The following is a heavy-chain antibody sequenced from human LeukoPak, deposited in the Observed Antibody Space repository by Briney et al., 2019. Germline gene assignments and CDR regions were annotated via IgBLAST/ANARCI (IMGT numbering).Heavy chain of an antibody. Sequence: SETLSLTCTVSGSSISSSSYYWGWIRQPPGKGLEWIGSIYYSGSTYYNPSLKSRVTISVDTSKNQFSLKLSSVTAADTAVYYCARQRAVYNWNRDNWFDPWGQGTLVTVSS. CDR2: IYYSGST. V-gene: IGHV4-39*07. CDR3: ARQRAVYNWNRDNWFDP. CDR1: GSSISSSSYY. D-gene: IGHD1-20*01. J-gene: IGHJ5*02.